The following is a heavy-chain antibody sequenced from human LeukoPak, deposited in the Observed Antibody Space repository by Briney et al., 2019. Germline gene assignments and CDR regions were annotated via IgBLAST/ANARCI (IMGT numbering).Heavy chain of an antibody. J-gene: IGHJ3*02. D-gene: IGHD3-10*01. CDR3: ARDAMVRDSEDAFDI. CDR2: IWYDGSNK. Sequence: GGSLRLSCAASGFTFSSYGMHWVRQAPGKGLEWVAVIWYDGSNKYYADSVKGRFTISRDNSKNTLYLQMNSLRAEDTAVYYCARDAMVRDSEDAFDIWGQGTMVTVS. CDR1: GFTFSSYG. V-gene: IGHV3-33*01.